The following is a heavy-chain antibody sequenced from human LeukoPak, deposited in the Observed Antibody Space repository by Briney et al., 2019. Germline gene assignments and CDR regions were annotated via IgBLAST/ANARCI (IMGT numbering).Heavy chain of an antibody. CDR1: GFSFSSRA. D-gene: IGHD4-11*01. J-gene: IGHJ5*02. Sequence: GSSLRLSCEASGFSFSSRAMQWVRQAPGKGREGVALIWYDGSTTYYADSVQGRFTISRDNSKNTPYLQMNSLRAEDTAIYYCARDTGKPPNNWLDPWGQGTLVTVSS. CDR3: ARDTGKPPNNWLDP. CDR2: IWYDGSTT. V-gene: IGHV3-33*01.